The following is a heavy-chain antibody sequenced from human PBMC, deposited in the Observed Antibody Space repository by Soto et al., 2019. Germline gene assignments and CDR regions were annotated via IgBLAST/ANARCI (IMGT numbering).Heavy chain of an antibody. Sequence: GGSLRVSCAASGFTFSDHYMDWVRQAPGKGLEWVGRTRNKANSYTTEYAASVKGRFTISRDDSKNSLYLQMNSLKTEDTAVYYCARVPQTDYYDSSGYYPDAFDIWGQGTMVTVSS. D-gene: IGHD3-22*01. J-gene: IGHJ3*02. CDR2: TRNKANSYTT. CDR1: GFTFSDHY. V-gene: IGHV3-72*01. CDR3: ARVPQTDYYDSSGYYPDAFDI.